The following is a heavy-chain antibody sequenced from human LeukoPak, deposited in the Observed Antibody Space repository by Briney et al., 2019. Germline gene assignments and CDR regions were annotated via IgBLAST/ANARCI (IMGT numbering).Heavy chain of an antibody. CDR3: AKGVDV. CDR2: ISSSSTI. CDR1: GFTFTSYS. V-gene: IGHV3-48*01. Sequence: GGSLRLSCAASGFTFTSYSMNWVRQAPGKGLEWISYISSSSTIYYADSVKGRFTISRDNARNSLFLQMNSLRAEDTAVYYCAKGVDVWGKGTTVTVSS. J-gene: IGHJ6*04.